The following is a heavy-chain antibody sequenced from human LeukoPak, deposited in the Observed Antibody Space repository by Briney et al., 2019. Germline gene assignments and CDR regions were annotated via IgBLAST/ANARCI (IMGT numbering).Heavy chain of an antibody. Sequence: PGGSLRLSCAASGFTFDDYGLSWVRQAPGKGLEWVSGINWNGGSTGYADSVKGRFTIFSTNAKNSLYQQMNVLGAEASALYCCARDHREYSSSSPNWFDPWGQGTLVTVSS. CDR3: ARDHREYSSSSPNWFDP. J-gene: IGHJ5*02. D-gene: IGHD6-6*01. V-gene: IGHV3-20*04. CDR1: GFTFDDYG. CDR2: INWNGGST.